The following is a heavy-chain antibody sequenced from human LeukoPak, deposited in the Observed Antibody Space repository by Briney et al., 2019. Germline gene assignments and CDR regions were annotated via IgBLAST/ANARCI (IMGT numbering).Heavy chain of an antibody. V-gene: IGHV1-2*02. D-gene: IGHD6-19*01. CDR1: GYTFTGYY. CDR3: ARRRQRLVYIDAFDI. CDR2: INPNSGGT. J-gene: IGHJ3*02. Sequence: ASVKVSCKASGYTFTGYYMHWVRQAPGQGLEWMGWINPNSGGTNYAQKFQGRVTMTRDTSISTAYMELSRLRSDDTAVYYCARRRQRLVYIDAFDIWGQGTMVTVSS.